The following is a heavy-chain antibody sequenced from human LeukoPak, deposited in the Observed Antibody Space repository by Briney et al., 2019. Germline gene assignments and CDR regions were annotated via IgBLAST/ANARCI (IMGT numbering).Heavy chain of an antibody. CDR1: NASFGPYY. CDR2: VNYRGDG. CDR3: ARGGGYGSSWSY. J-gene: IGHJ4*02. V-gene: IGHV4-34*01. D-gene: IGHD6-13*01. Sequence: SETLSLTCDVYNASFGPYYWSWLRQSPGKGLEYIGEVNYRGDGNYNPSLNSRASISIDTSKSQFSLKLSSVTAADTAVYYCARGGGYGSSWSYWGQGTLVTVSS.